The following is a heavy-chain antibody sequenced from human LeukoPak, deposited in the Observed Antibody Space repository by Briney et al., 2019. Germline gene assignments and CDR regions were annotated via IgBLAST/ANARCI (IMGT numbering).Heavy chain of an antibody. D-gene: IGHD6-19*01. CDR3: AKGYSSGWYPIDY. V-gene: IGHV3-33*06. CDR2: IWYDGSNK. Sequence: PGGSLRLSCAASGFTFSSYGMHWVRQAPGKGLEWVAVIWYDGSNKYYADSVKGRFTISRDNSKNTLYLQMNSLRAEDTAVYYCAKGYSSGWYPIDYWGQGTLVTVSS. J-gene: IGHJ4*02. CDR1: GFTFSSYG.